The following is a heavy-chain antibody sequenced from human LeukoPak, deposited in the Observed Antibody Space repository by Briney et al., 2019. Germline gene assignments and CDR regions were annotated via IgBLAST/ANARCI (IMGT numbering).Heavy chain of an antibody. Sequence: GRSLRLSCTASGFTFSSYAMHWVHQAPGKGLEWVALISYDGNNKYYANSVKGRFTISRDNSKNTLYLQMNSLRAEDTAVYYCARDLIDQNWFDPWGQGTLVTVSS. CDR3: ARDLIDQNWFDP. V-gene: IGHV3-30*04. D-gene: IGHD2-8*01. J-gene: IGHJ5*02. CDR1: GFTFSSYA. CDR2: ISYDGNNK.